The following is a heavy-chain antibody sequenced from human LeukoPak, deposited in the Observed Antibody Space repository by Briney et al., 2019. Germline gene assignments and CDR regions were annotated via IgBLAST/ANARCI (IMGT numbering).Heavy chain of an antibody. CDR1: GYTFTSYY. Sequence: GASVKVSCKASGYTFTSYYMHWVRQAPGQGLEWMGLINPSGGSTSYAQKFQGRVTMTRDMSTSTVYMEMSSLRSEDTAVYYCAREGPLAENEAGSTFDIWGQGTMVTVSS. V-gene: IGHV1-46*01. D-gene: IGHD2-2*01. CDR3: AREGPLAENEAGSTFDI. J-gene: IGHJ3*02. CDR2: INPSGGST.